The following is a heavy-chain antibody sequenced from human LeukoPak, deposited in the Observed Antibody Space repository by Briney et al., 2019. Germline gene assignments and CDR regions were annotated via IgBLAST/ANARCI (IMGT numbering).Heavy chain of an antibody. V-gene: IGHV1-46*01. CDR2: INPSGGST. Sequence: ASVKVSCKAPGYTFTSYYMHWVRQAPGQGLEWMGIINPSGGSTSYAQKFQGRVTMTRDTSTSTVYMELSSLRSEDTAVYYCARVGTTYYYDSSGYYPGVWFDPWGQGTLVTVSS. CDR1: GYTFTSYY. J-gene: IGHJ5*02. CDR3: ARVGTTYYYDSSGYYPGVWFDP. D-gene: IGHD3-22*01.